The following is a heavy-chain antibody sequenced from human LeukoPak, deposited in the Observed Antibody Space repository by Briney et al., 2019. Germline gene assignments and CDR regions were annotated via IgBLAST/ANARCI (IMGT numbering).Heavy chain of an antibody. CDR3: ARDQLVLSYYYGMDV. J-gene: IGHJ6*02. CDR1: GFTFSSYA. Sequence: GGSLSLSCAASGFTFSSYAMHWVRQAPGKGLEYVSAISSNGGITYYANSVEGRFSISRDNSKNTLYRQMGSLRAEDMAVYYCARDQLVLSYYYGMDVWGQGTTVTVSS. D-gene: IGHD6-13*01. V-gene: IGHV3-64*01. CDR2: ISSNGGIT.